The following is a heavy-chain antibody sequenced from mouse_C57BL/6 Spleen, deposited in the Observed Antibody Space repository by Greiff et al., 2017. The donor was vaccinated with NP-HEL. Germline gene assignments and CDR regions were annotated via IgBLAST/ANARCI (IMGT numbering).Heavy chain of an antibody. D-gene: IGHD3-2*02. CDR2: IRSGGSYT. Sequence: EVQLVESGGDLVKPGGSLKLSCAASGFTFSSYGLSWVRQTPDQRLEWVATIRSGGSYTSYPATVQGRFTISIVNANNTLYLQRSSLKAEDTAMYYCARQRREGTAQATFDYWGQGTTLTVSS. CDR3: ARQRREGTAQATFDY. V-gene: IGHV5-6*01. J-gene: IGHJ2*01. CDR1: GFTFSSYG.